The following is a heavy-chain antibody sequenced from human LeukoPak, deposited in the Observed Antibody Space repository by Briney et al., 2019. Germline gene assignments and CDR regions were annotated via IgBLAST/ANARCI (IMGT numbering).Heavy chain of an antibody. CDR3: ASGPRRLGTTIFGVATYYFDY. CDR1: GFTFSSYA. CDR2: ISYDGSNK. J-gene: IGHJ4*02. V-gene: IGHV3-30-3*01. Sequence: GGSLRLSCAASGFTFSSYAMHGVREAPGKGLEGVAVISYDGSNKYYADSVEGRFTISRDNSKNTLYLQMNSLRAQETAVYYCASGPRRLGTTIFGVATYYFDYWGQGTLVTVSS. D-gene: IGHD3-3*01.